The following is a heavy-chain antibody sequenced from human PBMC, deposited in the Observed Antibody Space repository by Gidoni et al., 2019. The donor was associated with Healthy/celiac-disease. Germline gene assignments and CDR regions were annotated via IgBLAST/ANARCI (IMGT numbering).Heavy chain of an antibody. CDR1: GFTFSSYG. CDR2: IWYDGSNK. D-gene: IGHD3-3*01. Sequence: QVQLVESGGGVVQPGRSLRLSCAASGFTFSSYGRHWVRQAPGKGLEWVAVIWYDGSNKYYADSVKGRFTISRDNSKNTLYLQMNSLRAEDTAVYYCARGGTVYDFWSGYFLWGQGTLVTVSS. V-gene: IGHV3-33*01. CDR3: ARGGTVYDFWSGYFL. J-gene: IGHJ4*02.